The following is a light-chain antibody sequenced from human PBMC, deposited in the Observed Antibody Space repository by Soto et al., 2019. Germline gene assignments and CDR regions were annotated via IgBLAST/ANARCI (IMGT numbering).Light chain of an antibody. V-gene: IGKV3-20*01. CDR1: QSISSSY. J-gene: IGKJ1*01. CDR3: QQYGSSPWT. Sequence: EIELTQSPGTLSLSPGERATLSCRASQSISSSYVAWYQQRPGQAPRLLIYIASSRATGIPDRFSGSGSGTDFTLTITRLEPEDFAVYYCQQYGSSPWTFGQGNKVEIK. CDR2: IAS.